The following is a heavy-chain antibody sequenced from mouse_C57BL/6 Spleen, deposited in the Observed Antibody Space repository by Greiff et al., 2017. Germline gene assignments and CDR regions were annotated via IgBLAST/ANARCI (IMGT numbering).Heavy chain of an antibody. CDR2: ISDGGSYT. CDR1: GFTFSSYA. D-gene: IGHD2-4*01. Sequence: EVMLVESGGGLVKPGGSLKLSCAASGFTFSSYAMSWVRQTPEKRLEWVATISDGGSYTYYPDNVQGRFTISRDNAKNNLYLQMSHLKSEDTAMYYCARDFDYDKGDYWGQGTSVTVSS. J-gene: IGHJ4*01. V-gene: IGHV5-4*01. CDR3: ARDFDYDKGDY.